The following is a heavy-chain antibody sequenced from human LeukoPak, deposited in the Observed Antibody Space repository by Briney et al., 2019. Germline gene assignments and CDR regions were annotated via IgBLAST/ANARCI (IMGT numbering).Heavy chain of an antibody. J-gene: IGHJ4*02. Sequence: GESLKISCKGSGYSFTTYWIGWVRQMPGKGLEWMGIIWPSDSDTRYSPSFQGQATISADKSISTAYLQWSSLRASDTAMYYCARSPGNADYWGQGTLVTVSS. CDR3: ARSPGNADY. D-gene: IGHD1-14*01. CDR2: IWPSDSDT. CDR1: GYSFTTYW. V-gene: IGHV5-51*01.